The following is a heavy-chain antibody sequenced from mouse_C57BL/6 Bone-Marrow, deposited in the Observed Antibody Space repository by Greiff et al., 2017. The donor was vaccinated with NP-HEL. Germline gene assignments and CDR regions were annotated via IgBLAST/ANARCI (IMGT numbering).Heavy chain of an antibody. J-gene: IGHJ4*01. CDR3: ARRSWYDAMDY. CDR1: GFTFTDYY. CDR2: IRNKANGYTT. V-gene: IGHV7-3*01. Sequence: EVQLVESGGGLVQPGGSLSLSCAASGFTFTDYYMSWVRQPPGKALEWLGFIRNKANGYTTEYSASVKGRFTISRDNSQSMLYLQMNALRAEDSATYYCARRSWYDAMDYWGQGTSVTASS.